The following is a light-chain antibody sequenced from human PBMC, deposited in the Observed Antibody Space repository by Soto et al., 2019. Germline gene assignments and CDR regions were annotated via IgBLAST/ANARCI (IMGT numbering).Light chain of an antibody. V-gene: IGKV1-5*03. CDR3: QQYNSYSAFI. CDR1: QSISSW. Sequence: DIQMTQSPSTLSASVGDRVTITCRASQSISSWLAWYQQKPGQAPKLLIYKASSLVSGVPSRYGCSGSGTEFTLTISSLHPDDFAAYYCQQYNSYSAFIFGGGTKVEIK. J-gene: IGKJ4*01. CDR2: KAS.